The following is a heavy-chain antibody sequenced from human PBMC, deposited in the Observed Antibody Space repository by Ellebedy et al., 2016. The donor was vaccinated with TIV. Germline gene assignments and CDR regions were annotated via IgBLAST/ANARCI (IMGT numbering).Heavy chain of an antibody. CDR1: GFTFSSYW. Sequence: PGGSLRLSCAASGFTFSSYWMNWVRQAPGKGLEWVANIKEDESEKHYVDSVKGRFTMFRDNAKNSLYLQMNSLRAEDTAVYYCARSIEVAATFDSWGQGTLVTVSS. CDR3: ARSIEVAATFDS. D-gene: IGHD6-19*01. CDR2: IKEDESEK. J-gene: IGHJ4*02. V-gene: IGHV3-7*03.